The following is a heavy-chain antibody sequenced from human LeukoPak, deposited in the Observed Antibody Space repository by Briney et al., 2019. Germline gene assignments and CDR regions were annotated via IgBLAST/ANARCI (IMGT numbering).Heavy chain of an antibody. Sequence: GEALRISYKGSGYRFTSYWISWVRPMPGKGVGWMGRIDPSDSYTNYSPSFQGRVTISTDKSISTAYLQWSSLKASDTAMYYCARRGSSSWYWFDPWGQGTLVTVSS. D-gene: IGHD6-13*01. CDR1: GYRFTSYW. V-gene: IGHV5-10-1*01. CDR2: IDPSDSYT. CDR3: ARRGSSSWYWFDP. J-gene: IGHJ5*02.